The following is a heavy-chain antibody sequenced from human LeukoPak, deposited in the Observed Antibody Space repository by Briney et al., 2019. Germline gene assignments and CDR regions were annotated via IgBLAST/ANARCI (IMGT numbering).Heavy chain of an antibody. CDR2: IDPSDSYT. CDR1: GYCFTSYW. D-gene: IGHD3-9*01. CDR3: ARHTYYDILTGYWESPYYFDY. Sequence: GESLRISCKCSGYCFTSYWISWVRQMPGKGVEWMGRIDPSDSYTNYSPSFQDHVSISADESISTAYLQWSSLKASDTAMYYCARHTYYDILTGYWESPYYFDYWGQGTLVTVSS. J-gene: IGHJ4*02. V-gene: IGHV5-10-1*01.